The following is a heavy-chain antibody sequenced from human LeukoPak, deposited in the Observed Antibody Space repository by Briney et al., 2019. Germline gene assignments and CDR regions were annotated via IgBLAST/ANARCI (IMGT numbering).Heavy chain of an antibody. CDR2: ITYDDFYK. Sequence: GGSLRLSCAASGSTFRSYGMHWVRQAPGKGREWVALITYDDFYKYYGDSVKGRFTISRDNSKNTLYLQMNSLRVEDTAVYYCAKDRISMVRSSDIDNWGQGTLVTVSS. CDR3: AKDRISMVRSSDIDN. D-gene: IGHD3-10*01. CDR1: GSTFRSYG. V-gene: IGHV3-30*18. J-gene: IGHJ4*02.